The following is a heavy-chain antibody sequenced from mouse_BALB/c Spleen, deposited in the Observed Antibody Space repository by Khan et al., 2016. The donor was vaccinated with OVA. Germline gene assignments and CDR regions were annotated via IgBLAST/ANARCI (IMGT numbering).Heavy chain of an antibody. CDR3: ARAMVGKVTRDY. V-gene: IGHV1S41*01. J-gene: IGHJ2*01. D-gene: IGHD2-2*01. CDR1: GYTFTSYW. CDR2: IAPGNGSS. Sequence: DLVKPGASVKLSCKASGYTFTSYWITWIKQRPGQGLEWIGRIAPGNGSSYYNEMFKGKATLTVDTSSNTAYIQLSSLSSEDSAVYFCARAMVGKVTRDYWGQGTTLTVSS.